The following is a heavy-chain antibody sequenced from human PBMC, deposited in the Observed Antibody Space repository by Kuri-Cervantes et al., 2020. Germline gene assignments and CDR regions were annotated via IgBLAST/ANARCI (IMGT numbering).Heavy chain of an antibody. D-gene: IGHD6-13*01. CDR3: ARDWEAARVFDY. V-gene: IGHV3-21*01. CDR2: ISSSSSYI. CDR1: GFTFSSYS. Sequence: LSLTCAASGFTFSSYSMNWVRQAPGKGLEWVSSISSSSSYIYYADSVKGRFTISRDNAKNSLYLQMNSLRDEDTAVYYCARDWEAARVFDYWGQGTLVTVSS. J-gene: IGHJ4*02.